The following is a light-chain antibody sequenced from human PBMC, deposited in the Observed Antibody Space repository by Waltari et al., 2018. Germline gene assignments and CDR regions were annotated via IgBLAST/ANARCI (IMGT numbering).Light chain of an antibody. V-gene: IGLV5-45*01. CDR3: MILHNNAVV. J-gene: IGLJ3*02. CDR1: SDINVATYK. CDR2: YRSDSDK. Sequence: QAVLTQPASLSASPGASASLTCTLRSDINVATYKISWYQQRPGSPPQFHEKYRSDSDKRQGNGLPSLFSGSKDTSSDAAILLSSGLQSEDVADYYCMILHNNAVVFGGGTKLTIL.